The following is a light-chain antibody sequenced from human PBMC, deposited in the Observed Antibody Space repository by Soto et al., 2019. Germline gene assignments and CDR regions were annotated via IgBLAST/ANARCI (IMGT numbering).Light chain of an antibody. CDR2: DNN. V-gene: IGLV1-51*01. CDR1: SSNIGNNY. CDR3: GTWDSSLSAVV. J-gene: IGLJ2*01. Sequence: QSVLTQPPSVSAAPGQKVTISCSGSSSNIGNNYVSWYQQLPGTAPKLLIYDNNKRPSGIPDRFSGSKSGTSATLGITGLQTGHEADYYCGTWDSSLSAVVFGGGPKLTVL.